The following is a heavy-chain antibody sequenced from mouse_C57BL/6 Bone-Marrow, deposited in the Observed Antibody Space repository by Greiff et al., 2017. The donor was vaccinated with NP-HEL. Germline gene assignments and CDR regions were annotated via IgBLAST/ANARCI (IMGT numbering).Heavy chain of an antibody. CDR1: GFTFSSYA. Sequence: EVKLMESGEGLVKPGGSLKLSCAASGFTFSSYAMSWVRQTPEKRLEWVAYISSGGDYIYYADTVKGRFTISRDNARNTLYLQMSSLKSEDTAMYYCTRGRYYYAMDYWGQGTSVTVSS. J-gene: IGHJ4*01. CDR3: TRGRYYYAMDY. D-gene: IGHD1-1*01. CDR2: ISSGGDYI. V-gene: IGHV5-9-1*02.